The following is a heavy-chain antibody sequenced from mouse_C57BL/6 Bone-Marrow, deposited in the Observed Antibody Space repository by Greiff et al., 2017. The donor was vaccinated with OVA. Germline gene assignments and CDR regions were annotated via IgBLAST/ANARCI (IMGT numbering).Heavy chain of an antibody. D-gene: IGHD2-3*01. Sequence: QVQLQQPGAELVMPGASVKLSCKASGYTFTSYWMPWVKQRPGPGLEWIGEIDPSDSYPNSNQKFKGKSTLPVDQSSSTAYMQLSSLTSEDSAVYDCARDGYSDAMDDWGQGTSVTVSS. CDR1: GYTFTSYW. CDR2: IDPSDSYP. CDR3: ARDGYSDAMDD. J-gene: IGHJ4*01. V-gene: IGHV1-69*01.